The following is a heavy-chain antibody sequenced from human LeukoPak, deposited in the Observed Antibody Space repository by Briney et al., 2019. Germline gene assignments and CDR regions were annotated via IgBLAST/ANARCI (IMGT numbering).Heavy chain of an antibody. CDR2: INHSGST. Sequence: SETLSLTCAVYGGSFSGYYWSWIRQPPGKWLEWIGEINHSGSTNYNPSLKSRVTISVDTSKNQFSLKLSSVTAADTAVYYCARVRGKLDPWGQGTLVTVSS. V-gene: IGHV4-34*01. J-gene: IGHJ5*02. CDR1: GGSFSGYY. CDR3: ARVRGKLDP.